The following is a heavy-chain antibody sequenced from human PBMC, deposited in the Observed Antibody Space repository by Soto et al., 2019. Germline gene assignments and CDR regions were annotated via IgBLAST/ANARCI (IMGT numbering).Heavy chain of an antibody. CDR1: GGTFNTYT. J-gene: IGHJ4*02. D-gene: IGHD1-26*01. CDR2: VIPMYDSV. V-gene: IGHV1-69*06. CDR3: ASWRSYSGSYCFDY. Sequence: QVQLVQSGAVVKKPGSSVKVSCEASGGTFNTYTINWVRQAPGRGLEWMGQVIPMYDSVNYAESFQGRVTITADKSTNIAYMELSSLRSEDTALYFCASWRSYSGSYCFDYWGQGTLVIVSS.